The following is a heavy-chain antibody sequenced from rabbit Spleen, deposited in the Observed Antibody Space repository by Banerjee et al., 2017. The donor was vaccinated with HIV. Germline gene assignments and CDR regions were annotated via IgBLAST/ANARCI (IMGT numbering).Heavy chain of an antibody. CDR1: GVSFSGSSY. Sequence: QSLEESGGDLVKPGASLALTCTASGVSFSGSSYMCWVRQAPGKGLEWIACIETGGSGFTYFASWAKGRFTISKTSSTTVTLQVTSLTAADTATYFCARDTSSSFSSYGMDLWGQGTLVTVS. J-gene: IGHJ3*01. CDR2: IETGGSGFT. D-gene: IGHD1-1*01. CDR3: ARDTSSSFSSYGMDL. V-gene: IGHV1S40*01.